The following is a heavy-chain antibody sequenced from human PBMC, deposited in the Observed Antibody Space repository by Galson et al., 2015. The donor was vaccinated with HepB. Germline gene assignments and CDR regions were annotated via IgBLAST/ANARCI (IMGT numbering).Heavy chain of an antibody. V-gene: IGHV1-69*02. J-gene: IGHJ3*02. D-gene: IGHD3-22*01. Sequence: SVKVSCKASGGTFSSYTISWVRQAPGQGLEWMGRIIPILGIANYAQKFQGRVTITADKSTSTAYMELSSLRSEDTAVYYCARVPTMIDAFDIWGQGTMVTVSS. CDR2: IIPILGIA. CDR1: GGTFSSYT. CDR3: ARVPTMIDAFDI.